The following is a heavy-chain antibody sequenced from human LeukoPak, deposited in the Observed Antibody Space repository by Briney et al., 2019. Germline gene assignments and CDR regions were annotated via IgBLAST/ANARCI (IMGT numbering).Heavy chain of an antibody. CDR2: INSDGGST. CDR3: ASMNGHAFDI. D-gene: IGHD2-8*01. CDR1: GFTLSSYW. J-gene: IGHJ3*02. V-gene: IGHV3-74*01. Sequence: GGSLRLSCAASGFTLSSYWMHWVRQAPGKGLVWVSGINSDGGSTRYADSVKGRFIITRDNPKNMFYLQMNSLRAEDTAVYYCASMNGHAFDIWGQGTRVTVSS.